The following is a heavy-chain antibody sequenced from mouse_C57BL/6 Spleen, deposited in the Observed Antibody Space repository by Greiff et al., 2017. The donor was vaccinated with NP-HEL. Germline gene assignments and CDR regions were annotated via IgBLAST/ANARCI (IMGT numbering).Heavy chain of an antibody. CDR1: GYAFSSSW. J-gene: IGHJ2*01. CDR3: ARSFDGYPYFDY. CDR2: IYPGDGDT. V-gene: IGHV1-82*01. Sequence: QVQLQQSGPELVKPGASVKISCKASGYAFSSSWMNWVKQRPGKGLEWIGRIYPGDGDTNYNGKFKGKATLTADKSSSTAYMQLSSLTSEDSAVYFCARSFDGYPYFDYWGQGTTLTVSS. D-gene: IGHD2-3*01.